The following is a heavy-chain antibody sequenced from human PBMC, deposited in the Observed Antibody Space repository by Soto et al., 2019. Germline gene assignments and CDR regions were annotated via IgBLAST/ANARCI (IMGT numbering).Heavy chain of an antibody. CDR1: GYTFTSYD. CDR3: ARGHRITIFGVAYWFDP. CDR2: MNPNSGTT. J-gene: IGHJ5*02. Sequence: QVQLVQSGAEVKKPGASVKVSCKASGYTFTSYDINWVRQATGQGLEWMGWMNPNSGTTGYAQKFQGRVTMTRNTSIRTVYMELSSLRSEDTAVYYCARGHRITIFGVAYWFDPWGQGTLVTVSS. D-gene: IGHD3-3*01. V-gene: IGHV1-8*01.